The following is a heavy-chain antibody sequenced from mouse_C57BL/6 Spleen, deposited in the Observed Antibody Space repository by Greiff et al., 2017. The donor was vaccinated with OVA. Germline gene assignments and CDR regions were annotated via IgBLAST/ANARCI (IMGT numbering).Heavy chain of an antibody. CDR1: GFSFNTYA. CDR2: IRSKSNNYAT. D-gene: IGHD2-2*01. Sequence: EVKLVESGGGLVQPKGSLKLSCAASGFSFNTYAMNWVRQAPGKGLEWVARIRSKSNNYATYYADSVKDRFTISRDDSESMLYLQMNNLKTEDTAMYYCVRQYGYEGYFDAWGTGTTVTVSS. V-gene: IGHV10-1*01. J-gene: IGHJ1*03. CDR3: VRQYGYEGYFDA.